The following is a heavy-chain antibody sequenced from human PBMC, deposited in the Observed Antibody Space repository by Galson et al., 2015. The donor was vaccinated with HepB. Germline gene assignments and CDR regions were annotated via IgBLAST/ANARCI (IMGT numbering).Heavy chain of an antibody. D-gene: IGHD3-22*01. J-gene: IGHJ4*02. CDR3: AGGTYYYESRRYYNLDY. V-gene: IGHV3-53*01. Sequence: SLRLSCAASGFTVSGNYMSWVRQAPGKGLECVSFIYSGGSVFYTDSVKGRFTISRDNSKNTLYLQMNSLRAEDTAMYYCAGGTYYYESRRYYNLDYWGQGTLVTVSS. CDR1: GFTVSGNY. CDR2: IYSGGSV.